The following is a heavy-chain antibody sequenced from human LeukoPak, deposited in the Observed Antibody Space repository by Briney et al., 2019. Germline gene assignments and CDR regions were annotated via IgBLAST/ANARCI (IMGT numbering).Heavy chain of an antibody. CDR1: GFTFRNYA. D-gene: IGHD2-2*01. Sequence: PGRSLRLSCAASGFTFRNYAMHWVRQAPGKGLEWVAAIGDHGNNIYYEDSVKGRFTISRDNSENTLYLQVASLRAEDTAVYYCARYRTISCYDYWGQGTLVTVSS. J-gene: IGHJ4*02. V-gene: IGHV3-33*01. CDR3: ARYRTISCYDY. CDR2: IGDHGNNI.